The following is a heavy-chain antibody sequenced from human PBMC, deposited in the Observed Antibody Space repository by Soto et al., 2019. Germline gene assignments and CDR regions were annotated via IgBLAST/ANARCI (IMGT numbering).Heavy chain of an antibody. CDR1: GFTFSSYG. CDR3: ARGQGSYYYDSSGYYHNFYFDY. D-gene: IGHD3-22*01. CDR2: IWYDGSNK. V-gene: IGHV3-33*01. Sequence: QVQLVESGGGVVQPGRSLRLSCAASGFTFSSYGMHWVRQAPGKGLEWVAVIWYDGSNKYYADSVKGRFTISRDNSKNTLYLQMNSLRAEDTAVYYCARGQGSYYYDSSGYYHNFYFDYWGQGTLVTVSS. J-gene: IGHJ4*02.